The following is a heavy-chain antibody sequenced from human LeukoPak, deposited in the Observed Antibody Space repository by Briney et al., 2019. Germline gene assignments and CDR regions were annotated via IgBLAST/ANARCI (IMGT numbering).Heavy chain of an antibody. V-gene: IGHV3-30*03. Sequence: PGGSLRLSRAASGFTFSSYSMNWVRQAPGKGLEWVATLSYDGINKHYTESVKVRFTISRDNSKDTLYLQMSSLRPEDTGVYYCVRGVGLYDTIGYFDYWGQGTLVAVSS. CDR1: GFTFSSYS. D-gene: IGHD3-22*01. CDR3: VRGVGLYDTIGYFDY. CDR2: LSYDGINK. J-gene: IGHJ4*02.